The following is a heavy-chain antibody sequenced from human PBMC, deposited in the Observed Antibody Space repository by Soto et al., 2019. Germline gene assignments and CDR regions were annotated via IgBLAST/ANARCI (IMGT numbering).Heavy chain of an antibody. D-gene: IGHD3-3*01. J-gene: IGHJ5*02. CDR3: ARESRFLEWLSLNWFDP. CDR2: IISSSSTI. V-gene: IGHV3-48*02. Sequence: GALRLSCAASGFTFSSYSMNWVRQAPGKGLEWVSYIISSSSTIYYADSVKGRFTISRDNAKNSLYLQMNSLRDEDTAVYYCARESRFLEWLSLNWFDPWGQGTLVTVSS. CDR1: GFTFSSYS.